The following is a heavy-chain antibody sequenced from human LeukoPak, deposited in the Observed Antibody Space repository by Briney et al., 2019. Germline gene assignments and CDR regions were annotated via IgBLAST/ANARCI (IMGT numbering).Heavy chain of an antibody. D-gene: IGHD6-19*01. J-gene: IGHJ4*02. CDR2: INPNSGGT. CDR1: GYTFTGYY. V-gene: IGHV1-2*02. CDR3: ASYSSGRKNYFDY. Sequence: ASVKVSCKASGYTFTGYYMHWVRQAPGQGLEWMGWINPNSGGTNYAQKFQGRVTMTRDTSISTAYMELRRLRSDDTAVYYCASYSSGRKNYFDYWGQGTLVTVSS.